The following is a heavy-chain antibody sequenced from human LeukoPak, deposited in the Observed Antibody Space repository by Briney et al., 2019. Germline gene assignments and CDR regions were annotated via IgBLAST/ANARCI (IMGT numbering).Heavy chain of an antibody. Sequence: GGSLRLSCVASGFTLRSYAMNWVRQTPGKGLEWVSSISGSGDSTFYADSVKGRFSISRDNSKNTLHLQVNGLRTEDTAVYYCAKDRLLNCRGDCYIFDYWGQGTVVTVSS. CDR3: AKDRLLNCRGDCYIFDY. CDR2: ISGSGDST. V-gene: IGHV3-23*01. D-gene: IGHD2-21*02. J-gene: IGHJ4*02. CDR1: GFTLRSYA.